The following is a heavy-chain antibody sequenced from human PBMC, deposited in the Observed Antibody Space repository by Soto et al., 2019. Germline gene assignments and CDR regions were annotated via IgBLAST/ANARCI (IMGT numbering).Heavy chain of an antibody. CDR3: AKSPKVTSTSLDX. CDR2: ISCSGGTT. V-gene: IGHV3-23*01. D-gene: IGHD3-22*01. J-gene: IGHJ4*02. CDR1: GFTFSSYA. Sequence: GGSLRLSCVASGFTFSSYALNWVRQAPGRGLEWVSAISCSGGTTYYADSVKVRFTISRDNSKKTLFLQMNSLRAEDAAIYYCAKSPKVTSTSLDXWGQGSLVTVSX.